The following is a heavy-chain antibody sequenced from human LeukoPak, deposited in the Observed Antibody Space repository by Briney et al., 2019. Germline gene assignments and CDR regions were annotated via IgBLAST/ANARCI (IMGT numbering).Heavy chain of an antibody. CDR3: ARAGGSGSGYSSGWYYDY. D-gene: IGHD6-19*01. V-gene: IGHV1-3*01. Sequence: ASVKVSCKASGYTFTSYAMHWVRQAPGQRLEWMGWINAGNGNTKYSQKFQGRVTITRDTSASTAYMELSSLRSEDTAVYYCARAGGSGSGYSSGWYYDYWGQGTLVNVSS. CDR2: INAGNGNT. CDR1: GYTFTSYA. J-gene: IGHJ4*02.